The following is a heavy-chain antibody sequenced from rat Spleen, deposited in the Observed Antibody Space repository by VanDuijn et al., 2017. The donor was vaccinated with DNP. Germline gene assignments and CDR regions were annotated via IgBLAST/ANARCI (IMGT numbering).Heavy chain of an antibody. D-gene: IGHD4-3*01. CDR1: GFTFSNYY. CDR3: AKNSGYYFDY. Sequence: EVQLVESGGGLVQPGRSMKLSCAASGFTFSNYYMAWVRQAPTKGLELVAYISYFGDNTYSGDSVKGRFTISRDNAKSSLYLQMNSLKSEDTATYYCAKNSGYYFDYWGQGVMVTVSS. J-gene: IGHJ2*01. CDR2: ISYFGDNT. V-gene: IGHV5-25*01.